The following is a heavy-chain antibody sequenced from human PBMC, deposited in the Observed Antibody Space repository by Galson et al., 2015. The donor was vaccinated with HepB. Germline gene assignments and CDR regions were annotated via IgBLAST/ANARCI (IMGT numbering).Heavy chain of an antibody. CDR3: ARDQGPGSGSSRAFDI. Sequence: SVKVSCKASGYTFTSYYMHWVRQAPGQGLEWMGIINPSGGSTSYAQKLQGRVTMTRDTSTSTVYMELSSLRSEDTAVYYCARDQGPGSGSSRAFDIWGQGTMVTVSS. CDR2: INPSGGST. J-gene: IGHJ3*02. D-gene: IGHD3-10*01. CDR1: GYTFTSYY. V-gene: IGHV1-46*04.